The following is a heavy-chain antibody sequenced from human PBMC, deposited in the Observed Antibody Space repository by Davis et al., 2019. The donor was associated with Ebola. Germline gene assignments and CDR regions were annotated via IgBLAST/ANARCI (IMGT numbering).Heavy chain of an antibody. CDR1: GYSFTSYW. J-gene: IGHJ4*02. Sequence: GESLKISCKGSGYSFTSYWISWVRQMPGKGLEWMGRIDPSDSYTNYSPSFQGQVTISADKSISTAYLQWSSLKASDTAMYYCARRGRSSSWYPFDYWGQGTLVTVSS. D-gene: IGHD6-13*01. CDR2: IDPSDSYT. CDR3: ARRGRSSSWYPFDY. V-gene: IGHV5-10-1*04.